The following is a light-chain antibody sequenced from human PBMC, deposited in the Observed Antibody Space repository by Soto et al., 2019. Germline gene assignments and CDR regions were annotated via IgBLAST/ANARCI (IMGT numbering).Light chain of an antibody. CDR1: QSVSSSY. V-gene: IGKV3-20*01. CDR2: GAS. CDR3: QQYGNSAWT. Sequence: EIVLTQSPGTLSLSPGERATLSCRASQSVSSSYLAWYQQKPGQAPRVLIYGASSRATGIPDRFSGSGSGTDFALTIRRLEPEDFAVYYCQQYGNSAWTFGQGTNVDI. J-gene: IGKJ1*01.